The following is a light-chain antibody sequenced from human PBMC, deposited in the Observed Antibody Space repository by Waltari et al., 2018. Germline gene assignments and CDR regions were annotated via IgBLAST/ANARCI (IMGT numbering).Light chain of an antibody. J-gene: IGKJ1*01. CDR3: LQDFAYPRT. CDR2: AAS. Sequence: AIQVTQSPSSLSASVGDRVTITCRASQGIGKDLGWYQQKPGKAPRLLIYAASNLESGVPSRFSGSGSGTDFTLSISSLQPEDFATYYCLQDFAYPRTFGQGTKVEIK. V-gene: IGKV1-6*01. CDR1: QGIGKD.